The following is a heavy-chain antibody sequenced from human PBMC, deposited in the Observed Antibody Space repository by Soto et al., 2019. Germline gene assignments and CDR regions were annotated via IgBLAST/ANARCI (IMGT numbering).Heavy chain of an antibody. CDR2: ISAYNGNT. D-gene: IGHD1-26*01. V-gene: IGHV1-18*01. J-gene: IGHJ4*02. CDR3: ARDPGGGWELLPFDY. CDR1: GYTFTSYG. Sequence: QVQLVQSGAEVKKPGASVKVSCRASGYTFTSYGISWVRQAPGQGLEWMGWISAYNGNTNYAQKLQGRVTMTTDTSTSTAYMELRSLRSADTAVYYCARDPGGGWELLPFDYWGQGTLVTVSS.